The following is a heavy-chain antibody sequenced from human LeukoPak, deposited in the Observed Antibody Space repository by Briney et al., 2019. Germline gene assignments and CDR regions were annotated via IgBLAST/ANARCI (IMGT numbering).Heavy chain of an antibody. CDR1: GYSISSGYY. Sequence: PSETLSLTCTVSGYSISSGYYWGWIRQPPGKGLERIGNIYHSGTTSYNPSLKSRVTISVDTSKNQFSLKLSSVTAADTAVYYCAKNGGSSGVFDFWGQGTLVTVSS. CDR2: IYHSGTT. V-gene: IGHV4-38-2*02. D-gene: IGHD3-22*01. J-gene: IGHJ4*02. CDR3: AKNGGSSGVFDF.